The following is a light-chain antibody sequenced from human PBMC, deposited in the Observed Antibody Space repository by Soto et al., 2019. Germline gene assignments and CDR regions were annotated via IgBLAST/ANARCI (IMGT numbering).Light chain of an antibody. CDR1: SSDVGGYNY. Sequence: QSVLTQPASVSGSPGQSITISCTGTSSDVGGYNYVSWYQQHPGKAPKLMIYDVSNRPSGVSNRFSGSKSGNTASLTISGLQAEDEADYYCSSYTSSITLYVFGTVTKVTVL. J-gene: IGLJ1*01. V-gene: IGLV2-14*01. CDR2: DVS. CDR3: SSYTSSITLYV.